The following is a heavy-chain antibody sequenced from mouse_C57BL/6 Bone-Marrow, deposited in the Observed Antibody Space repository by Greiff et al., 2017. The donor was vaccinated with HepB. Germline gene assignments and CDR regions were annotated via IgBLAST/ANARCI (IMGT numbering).Heavy chain of an antibody. CDR2: IDPETGGT. D-gene: IGHD1-1*01. CDR1: GYTFTDYE. J-gene: IGHJ3*01. V-gene: IGHV1-15*01. Sequence: QVQLQQSGAELVRPGASVTLSCKASGYTFTDYEMHWVKQTPVHGLEWIGAIDPETGGTAYNQKFKGKAILTADKSSSTAYMELRSLTSEDSAVYFCTRSYSGSSLFAYWGQGTLVTVSA. CDR3: TRSYSGSSLFAY.